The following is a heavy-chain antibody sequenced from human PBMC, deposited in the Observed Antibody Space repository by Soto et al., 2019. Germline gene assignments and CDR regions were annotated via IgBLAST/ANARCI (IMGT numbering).Heavy chain of an antibody. J-gene: IGHJ6*02. CDR3: ASVDVITDAGTVDV. CDR1: AFTFSDYY. V-gene: IGHV3-11*06. CDR2: IGGSGSST. D-gene: IGHD6-13*01. Sequence: GGSLRLSCAASAFTFSDYYVTWIRQAPGRGLEWLSYIGGSGSSTNYADSVKGRFTISRDNAQNSLYLQMNSLRAEDTAVYYCASVDVITDAGTVDVWGQGTTATASS.